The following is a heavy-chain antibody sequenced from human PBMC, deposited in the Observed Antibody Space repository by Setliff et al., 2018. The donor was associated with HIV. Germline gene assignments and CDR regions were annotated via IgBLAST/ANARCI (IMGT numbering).Heavy chain of an antibody. CDR1: GFTFSNYW. CDR2: IKEDGTYW. Sequence: PGGSLRLSCAASGFTFSNYWMSWVRQAPGKGLEWVANIKEDGTYWKYADSVKGRFTISRDNAKNSLFLQMNSLRAEDTALYYCAREIRAGDYPPYNYYFYMDVWGKGTTVTVSS. J-gene: IGHJ6*03. D-gene: IGHD4-17*01. V-gene: IGHV3-7*01. CDR3: AREIRAGDYPPYNYYFYMDV.